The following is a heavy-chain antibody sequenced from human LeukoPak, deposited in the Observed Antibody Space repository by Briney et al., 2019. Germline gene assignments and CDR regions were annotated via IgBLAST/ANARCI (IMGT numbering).Heavy chain of an antibody. CDR2: TYYRSKWYN. CDR3: ARFLSDPGGYYYGMDV. D-gene: IGHD2/OR15-2a*01. Sequence: TSQTLSLTCAISGDSVSSNSAAWNWIRQSPSRGLEWLGRTYYRSKWYNDYAVSVKSRITINPDTSKNQFSLQLNSVTPEDTAVYYCARFLSDPGGYYYGMDVWGQGTTVTVSS. V-gene: IGHV6-1*01. J-gene: IGHJ6*02. CDR1: GDSVSSNSAA.